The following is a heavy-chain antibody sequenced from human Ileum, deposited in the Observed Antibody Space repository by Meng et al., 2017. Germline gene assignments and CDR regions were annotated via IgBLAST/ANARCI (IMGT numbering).Heavy chain of an antibody. V-gene: IGHV4-34*01. J-gene: IGHJ4*02. Sequence: QLQLMQWGAGMLKPSETLSLTCNVYGDSFTDYYWNWIRQPPGKGLEWIGEIHYNGSTNYNPSLESRVTSSEDTSQKQFSLRLSSVTAADTAVYYCVRRIRGGSYLGWGQGTLVTVSS. CDR1: GDSFTDYY. D-gene: IGHD1-26*01. CDR3: VRRIRGGSYLG. CDR2: IHYNGST.